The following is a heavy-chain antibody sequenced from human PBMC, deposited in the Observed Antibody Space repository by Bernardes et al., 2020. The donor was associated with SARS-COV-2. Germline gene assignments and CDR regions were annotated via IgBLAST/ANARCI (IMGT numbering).Heavy chain of an antibody. CDR3: ARTNWNYPPGGVYYYYGMDV. J-gene: IGHJ6*02. CDR1: GGTFSSYA. CDR2: IIPIFGTA. V-gene: IGHV1-69*13. Sequence: SSVKVSCKSSGGTFSSYAISWVRQAPGQGLEWMGGIIPIFGTANYAQKFQGRVTITADESTSTAYMELSSLKSEDTAVYYCARTNWNYPPGGVYYYYGMDVWGQGTTVTVSS. D-gene: IGHD1-7*01.